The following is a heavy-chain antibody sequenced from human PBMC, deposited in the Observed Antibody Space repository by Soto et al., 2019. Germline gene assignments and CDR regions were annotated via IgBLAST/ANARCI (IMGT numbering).Heavy chain of an antibody. Sequence: QVQLVQSGAEVKKPGSSVKVSCKASGGTFSSYAISWVRQAPGQGLEWMGAIIPIFGTANYAQKFQGRVTITADESTSTAYMELSSLRSEDTAVYYCAREYNYENSGYYSLDYWGPGTLVTVSS. CDR3: AREYNYENSGYYSLDY. J-gene: IGHJ4*02. CDR1: GGTFSSYA. V-gene: IGHV1-69*01. CDR2: IIPIFGTA. D-gene: IGHD3-22*01.